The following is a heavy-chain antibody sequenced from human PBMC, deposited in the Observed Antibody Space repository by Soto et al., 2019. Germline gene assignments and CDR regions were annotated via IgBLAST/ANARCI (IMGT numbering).Heavy chain of an antibody. V-gene: IGHV1-69*06. CDR2: IIPIFGTA. D-gene: IGHD6-13*01. J-gene: IGHJ6*02. CDR1: GGTFSSYA. CDR3: ARGNSSSIYYYYGMDV. Sequence: SVKVSCKASGGTFSSYAISWVRQVPGQGLEWMGGIIPIFGTANYAQKFQGRVTITADKSTSTAYMELSSLRSEETAVYYCARGNSSSIYYYYGMDVWGQGTTVTVSS.